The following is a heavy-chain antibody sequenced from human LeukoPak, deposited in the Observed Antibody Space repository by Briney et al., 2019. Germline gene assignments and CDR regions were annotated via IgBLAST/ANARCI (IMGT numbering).Heavy chain of an antibody. V-gene: IGHV4-4*02. D-gene: IGHD6-19*01. CDR1: GGSISRSTW. CDR2: IYRSGTT. J-gene: IGHJ4*02. CDR3: ARRSPYSTGWSSYFDY. Sequence: PSETLSLTCAVSGGSISRSTWWSWVRQPPGKGLEWIGEIYRSGTTNYKPSLKSRVTISLDKSRNHFSLKLTSVTAADSAVYYCARRSPYSTGWSSYFDYWGQGALVTVSS.